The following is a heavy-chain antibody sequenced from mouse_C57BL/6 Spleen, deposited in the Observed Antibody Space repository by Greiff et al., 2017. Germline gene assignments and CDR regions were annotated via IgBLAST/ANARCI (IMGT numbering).Heavy chain of an antibody. CDR3: ARRNYGCSDAMDY. J-gene: IGHJ4*01. Sequence: EVQLQESVAELVRPGASVKLSCTASGFNIKNTYMHWVKQRPEKGLEWIGRIDPANGNTKYDPKFQGKATITADTSSNTAYLQLSSLTSEDTAIYYCARRNYGCSDAMDYWGQGTSVTVSS. CDR2: IDPANGNT. CDR1: GFNIKNTY. V-gene: IGHV14-3*01. D-gene: IGHD1-1*01.